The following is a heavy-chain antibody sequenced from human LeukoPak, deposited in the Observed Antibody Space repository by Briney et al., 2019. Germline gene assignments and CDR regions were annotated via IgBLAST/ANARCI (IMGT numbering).Heavy chain of an antibody. CDR3: ARAYYNNSSVYYFPPDY. V-gene: IGHV3-33*01. CDR2: IWYDGSNK. Sequence: GGSLRLSCAASGFTFSSYGMHWVRQAPGKGLEWVAVIWYDGSNKYYADSVKGRFTISRENSKNTLYVKMNSLRAEDTAVYYCARAYYNNSSVYYFPPDYWGQGTLVTVSS. D-gene: IGHD3-22*01. J-gene: IGHJ4*02. CDR1: GFTFSSYG.